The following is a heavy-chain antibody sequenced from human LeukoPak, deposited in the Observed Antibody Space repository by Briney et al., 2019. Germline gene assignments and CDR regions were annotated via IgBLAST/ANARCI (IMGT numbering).Heavy chain of an antibody. V-gene: IGHV1-46*01. CDR1: GYSLTTYY. D-gene: IGHD2-8*01. CDR3: ASVYLYGMDV. J-gene: IGHJ6*02. CDR2: INPSGGGT. Sequence: ASVKVFCKASGYSLTTYYMHWVRQAPGQGLEWMAIINPSGGGTKYAQKFQGRVTMTRDTPTNTVYMELSSLRTEDTAVYYCASVYLYGMDVWGQGTTVTVPS.